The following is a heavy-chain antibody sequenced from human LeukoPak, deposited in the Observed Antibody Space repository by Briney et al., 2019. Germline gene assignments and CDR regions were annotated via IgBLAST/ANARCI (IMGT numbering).Heavy chain of an antibody. CDR2: ISSSSSTI. Sequence: GGSLRLSCAASGFTFSSYSMNWVRQAPGKGLEWVSYISSSSSTIYYADSVKGRFTISRDNSKNTLYLQMNSLRAEDTAVYYCAIRLSSSSYFDYWGQGTLVTVSS. CDR3: AIRLSSSSYFDY. D-gene: IGHD6-6*01. CDR1: GFTFSSYS. J-gene: IGHJ4*02. V-gene: IGHV3-48*01.